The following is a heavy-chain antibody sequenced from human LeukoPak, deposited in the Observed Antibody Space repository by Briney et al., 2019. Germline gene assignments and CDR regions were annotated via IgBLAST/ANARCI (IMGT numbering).Heavy chain of an antibody. D-gene: IGHD3-3*02. Sequence: AESLSLNCTVSGGSITSSSYYWGWIRQPPGKGLERIGSIYYSGSTFYNPSLKSRVTISVDTSNNQFSLKLSSVTAAVTAVYYCARHSSRFPFLEWFGAFDICGQGRMVTVST. V-gene: IGHV4-39*01. CDR1: GGSITSSSYY. CDR2: IYYSGST. J-gene: IGHJ3*02. CDR3: ARHSSRFPFLEWFGAFDI.